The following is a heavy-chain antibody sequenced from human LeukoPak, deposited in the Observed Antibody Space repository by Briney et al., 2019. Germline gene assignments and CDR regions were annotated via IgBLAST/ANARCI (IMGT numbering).Heavy chain of an antibody. CDR2: IFWDDDK. V-gene: IGHV2-5*02. J-gene: IGHJ4*02. D-gene: IGHD3-10*01. CDR1: GFSLTTSEVG. CDR3: AHRQYDSANRSFDY. Sequence: SGPTLLKPTQTLTLTCAFSGFSLTTSEVGVGWIRQPPGEALEWLALIFWDDDKFYSPSLKSRLTITKDTSKNQVVLTMTNMDPVDTATYYCAHRQYDSANRSFDYWGQGTLVTVSS.